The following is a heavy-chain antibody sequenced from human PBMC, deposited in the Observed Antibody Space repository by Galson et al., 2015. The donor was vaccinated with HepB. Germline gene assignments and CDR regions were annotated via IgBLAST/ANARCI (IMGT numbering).Heavy chain of an antibody. CDR2: ISSSSSYT. V-gene: IGHV3-11*06. CDR1: GFTFSDYY. D-gene: IGHD6-13*01. J-gene: IGHJ4*02. Sequence: SLRLSCAASGFTFSDYYMSWIRQAPGKGLEWVSYISSSSSYTNYADSVKGRFTISRDNAKNSLYLQMNSLRAEDTAVYYCASTAGSWYYFDYWGQGTLDTVSS. CDR3: ASTAGSWYYFDY.